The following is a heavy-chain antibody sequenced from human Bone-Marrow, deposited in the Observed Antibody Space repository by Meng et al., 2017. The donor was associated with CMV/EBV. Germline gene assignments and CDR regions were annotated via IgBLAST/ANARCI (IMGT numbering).Heavy chain of an antibody. Sequence: QITLNESCPTLVKPTQTLTLTCTFSGFSLSTSGVGVGWIRQPPGKALEWLALIYWDDDKRYSPSLKSRLTITKDTSKNQVVLTMTNMDPVDTATYYRAHLTVTTYYFDYWGQGTWSPSPQ. CDR1: GFSLSTSGVG. CDR3: AHLTVTTYYFDY. J-gene: IGHJ4*02. V-gene: IGHV2-5*02. D-gene: IGHD4-17*01. CDR2: IYWDDDK.